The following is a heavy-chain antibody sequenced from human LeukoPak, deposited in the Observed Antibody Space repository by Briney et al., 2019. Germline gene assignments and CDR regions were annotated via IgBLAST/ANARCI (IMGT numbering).Heavy chain of an antibody. V-gene: IGHV3-21*01. J-gene: IGHJ4*02. Sequence: GGSLRLSCAASAFTFSSYSMNWVRQAPGEGLEWVSSISSSSSYIYYADSVKGRFTISRDNAKNSLYLQMNSLRAEDTAVYYCARSGVVTAIRRYYFDYWGQGTLVTVSS. CDR3: ARSGVVTAIRRYYFDY. D-gene: IGHD2-21*02. CDR1: AFTFSSYS. CDR2: ISSSSSYI.